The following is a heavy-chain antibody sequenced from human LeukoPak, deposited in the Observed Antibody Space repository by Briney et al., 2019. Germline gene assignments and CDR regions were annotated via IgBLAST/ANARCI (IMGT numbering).Heavy chain of an antibody. Sequence: GGSLRLSCAASGFTFSSYSMNWVRQAPGKGLEWVAFIWYDGSDKYYADSVKGRFTISRDSSQSALYLQMNSLRPEDTAVYYCAKDQGGNYYDYMDVWGEGTTVTVSS. D-gene: IGHD3-16*01. CDR3: AKDQGGNYYDYMDV. J-gene: IGHJ6*03. CDR1: GFTFSSYS. CDR2: IWYDGSDK. V-gene: IGHV3-30*02.